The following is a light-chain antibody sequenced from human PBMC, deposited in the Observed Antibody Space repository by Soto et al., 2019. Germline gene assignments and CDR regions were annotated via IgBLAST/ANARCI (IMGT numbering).Light chain of an antibody. J-gene: IGKJ4*02. CDR3: QQRT. CDR1: QSVSSY. V-gene: IGKV3-11*01. Sequence: IVLTQSPATLSLSPGERATLSCRASQSVSSYLAWYQQKRGQTPRILIYDASNRAPGIPARFSGSGSGTDFTLTIGSLEPEDFAVYYCQQRTFGGETKVEIK. CDR2: DAS.